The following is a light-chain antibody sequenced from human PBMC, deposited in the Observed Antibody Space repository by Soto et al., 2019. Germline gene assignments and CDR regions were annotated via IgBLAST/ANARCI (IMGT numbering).Light chain of an antibody. CDR2: KAS. J-gene: IGKJ2*01. V-gene: IGKV1-5*03. Sequence: DIQMTQSPSTLSASVGDRVTITCRASQSISDWLAWYQQRSGKAPKLLIYKASFLQSGVPPRFSGSGSGTEFSLSISSLQPDDFATYYCQQYNRFPYTFGQGTKLEIK. CDR1: QSISDW. CDR3: QQYNRFPYT.